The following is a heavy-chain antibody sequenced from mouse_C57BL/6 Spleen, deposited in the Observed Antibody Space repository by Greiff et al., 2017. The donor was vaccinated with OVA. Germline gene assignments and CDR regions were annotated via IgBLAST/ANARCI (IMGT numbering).Heavy chain of an antibody. CDR3: ARTRGEYYFDY. V-gene: IGHV1-69*01. CDR2: IDPSDSYT. CDR1: GYTFTSYW. J-gene: IGHJ2*01. Sequence: QVQLKQPGAELVMPGASVKLSCKASGYTFTSYWMHWVKQRPGQGLEWIGEIDPSDSYTNYNQKFKGKSTLTVDKSSSTAYMQLSSLTSEDSAVYYCARTRGEYYFDYWGQGTTLTVSS.